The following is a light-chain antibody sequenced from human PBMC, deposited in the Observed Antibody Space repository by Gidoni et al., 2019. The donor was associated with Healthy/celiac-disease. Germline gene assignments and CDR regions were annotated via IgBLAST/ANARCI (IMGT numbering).Light chain of an antibody. CDR1: QGISSY. CDR3: QQYYSYPPT. V-gene: IGKV1-8*01. CDR2: AAS. J-gene: IGKJ3*01. Sequence: AIRTTQSPSSFAASTGDRVTITCRASQGISSYLAWYQQKPGKAPKLLIYAASTLQSGVPSRFSGSGSGTDFTLTISCLQSEDFATYYCQQYYSYPPTFGPGTKVEIK.